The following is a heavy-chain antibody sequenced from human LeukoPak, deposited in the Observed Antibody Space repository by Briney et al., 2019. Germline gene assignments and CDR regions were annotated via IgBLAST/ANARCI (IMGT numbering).Heavy chain of an antibody. CDR3: AKGGYDYVEIGYFDF. D-gene: IGHD5-12*01. CDR1: GFRFSNYA. Sequence: PGGSLRLSCAASGFRFSNYAMNWVRQAPGRGLEWVSVNIGSSGSTFYADSVKGRFTISRDNSKNTLYLQMNSLRDEDTAVYYCAKGGYDYVEIGYFDFWGQGTLVTVSS. CDR2: NIGSSGST. V-gene: IGHV3-23*01. J-gene: IGHJ4*02.